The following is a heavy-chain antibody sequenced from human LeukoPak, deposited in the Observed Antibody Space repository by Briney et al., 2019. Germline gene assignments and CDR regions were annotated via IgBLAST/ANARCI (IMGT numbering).Heavy chain of an antibody. CDR1: GGSFSGYY. V-gene: IGHV4-34*01. D-gene: IGHD5-24*01. Sequence: SETLSLTCAVYGGSFSGYYWSWIRQPPGKGLEWIGEINHSGSTNYNPSLKSRVTISVDTSKNQFSLKLSSVTAADTAVYYCARARREMVDYWGQGTLVTVSS. CDR3: ARARREMVDY. J-gene: IGHJ4*02. CDR2: INHSGST.